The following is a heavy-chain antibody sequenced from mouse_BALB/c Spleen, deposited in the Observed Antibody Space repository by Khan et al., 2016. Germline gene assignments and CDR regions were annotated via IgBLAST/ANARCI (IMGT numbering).Heavy chain of an antibody. Sequence: EVKLLESGGGLVQPGGSLKLSCAASGFDFSRYWMSWVRQAPGKGLEWIGEINPDSSTINYTPSLKDKFIISRDNAKNTLYLHMSKVRSEDTALYYCARRQWGFAYWGQGTLVTVSA. CDR1: GFDFSRYW. CDR3: ARRQWGFAY. J-gene: IGHJ3*01. CDR2: INPDSSTI. D-gene: IGHD6-1*01. V-gene: IGHV4-1*02.